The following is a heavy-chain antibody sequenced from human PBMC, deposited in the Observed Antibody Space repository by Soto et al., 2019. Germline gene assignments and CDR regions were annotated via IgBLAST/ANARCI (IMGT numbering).Heavy chain of an antibody. CDR2: IYYSGST. Sequence: SETLSLTCTVSGGSISSGDYYWSWIRQPPGKGLEWIGYIYYSGSTYYNPSLKSRVTISVDTSKNQFSLKLSSVTAADTAVHYCARVMYYYDSSPFDYWGQGTLVTVSS. V-gene: IGHV4-30-4*01. D-gene: IGHD3-22*01. CDR3: ARVMYYYDSSPFDY. CDR1: GGSISSGDYY. J-gene: IGHJ4*02.